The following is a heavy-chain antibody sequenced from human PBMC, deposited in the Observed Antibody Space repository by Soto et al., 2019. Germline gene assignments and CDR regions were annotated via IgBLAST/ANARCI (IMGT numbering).Heavy chain of an antibody. CDR1: GFSFGSYD. CDR2: IGTGGDT. D-gene: IGHD3-22*01. CDR3: ARDRVNWYFDL. V-gene: IGHV3-13*01. Sequence: EVQLVESGGGLVQPGGSLRLSCAASGFSFGSYDMHWVRQVPGKPLEWVSAIGTGGDTYYPASVEGRFTISRENAKNSLFLQMNNLRAGDTAIYYCARDRVNWYFDLWGRGTLVTVSS. J-gene: IGHJ2*01.